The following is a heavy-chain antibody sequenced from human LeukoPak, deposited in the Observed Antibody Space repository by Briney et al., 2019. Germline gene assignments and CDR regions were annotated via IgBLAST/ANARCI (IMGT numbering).Heavy chain of an antibody. CDR2: INPNSGGT. D-gene: IGHD3-3*01. CDR1: GYTFTDYY. V-gene: IGHV1-2*02. CDR3: ARTSRYFWSGYLSKDAFDI. Sequence: VSVKVSCKASGYTFTDYYMHWVRQAPGQGLEWMGWINPNSGGTNYAQKFQGRVTMTRDTSISTAYMELSRLRSDDTAVYYCARTSRYFWSGYLSKDAFDIWGQGTMVTVSS. J-gene: IGHJ3*02.